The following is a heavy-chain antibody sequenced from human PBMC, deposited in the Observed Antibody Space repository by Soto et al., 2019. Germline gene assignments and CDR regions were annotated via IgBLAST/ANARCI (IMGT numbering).Heavy chain of an antibody. CDR2: IYYSGST. CDR1: GGSISSYY. V-gene: IGHV4-59*01. Sequence: PSETLSLTCTVSGGSISSYYWSWIRQPPGKGLEWIGYIYYSGSTNYNPSLKSRVTISVDTSKNQFSLKLSSVTAADTAVYYCARGTVAAAGGSYGMDVWGQGTTVTLS. D-gene: IGHD6-13*01. CDR3: ARGTVAAAGGSYGMDV. J-gene: IGHJ6*02.